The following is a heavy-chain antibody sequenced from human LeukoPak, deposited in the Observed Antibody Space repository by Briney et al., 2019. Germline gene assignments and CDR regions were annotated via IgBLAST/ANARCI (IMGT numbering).Heavy chain of an antibody. CDR2: IHYSGTI. CDR1: GGSITNDY. J-gene: IGHJ4*02. D-gene: IGHD3-16*01. CDR3: ATSYDHGWLIGS. Sequence: SETLSLTCTVSGGSITNDYWNWIRQSSGKQLEWIGSIHYSGTINYSPSLKSRITISLDTSKNQFSLKLSSVTATDTAMYYCATSYDHGWLIGSWGQGTLVTVSS. V-gene: IGHV4-59*01.